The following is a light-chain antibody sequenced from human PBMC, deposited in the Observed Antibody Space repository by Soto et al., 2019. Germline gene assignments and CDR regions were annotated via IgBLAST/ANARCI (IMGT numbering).Light chain of an antibody. CDR2: GAS. CDR1: ESVSSSY. CDR3: QQYGSSPPIN. Sequence: IVLTPSPGTLSLSPRERPGLWCMSSESVSSSYLAWYQQKPGQAPRLLIYGASSRATGIPDRFSGSGSGTDFTLTISRLEPEDFAVYYCQQYGSSPPINFGQGTRLEIK. J-gene: IGKJ5*01. V-gene: IGKV3-20*01.